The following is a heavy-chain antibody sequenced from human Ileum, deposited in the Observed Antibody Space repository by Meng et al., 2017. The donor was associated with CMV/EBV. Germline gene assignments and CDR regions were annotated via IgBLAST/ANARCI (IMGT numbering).Heavy chain of an antibody. J-gene: IGHJ6*02. CDR2: IYYSGST. CDR3: ARLRYYYGMDV. V-gene: IGHV4-39*01. D-gene: IGHD4-17*01. Sequence: SETLSLTCTVSGGSISSSNYYWGWIRQPPGKGLEWIGSIYYSGSTYYNPSLKSRVTLSVDTSKNQFSLKLSSVTAADTALYYCARLRYYYGMDVWGQGTMVTVSS. CDR1: GGSISSSNYY.